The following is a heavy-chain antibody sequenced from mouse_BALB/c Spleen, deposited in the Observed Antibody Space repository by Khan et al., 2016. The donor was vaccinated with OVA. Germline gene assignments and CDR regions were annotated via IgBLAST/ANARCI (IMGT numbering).Heavy chain of an antibody. Sequence: VKLQESGAELAKPGASVKMSCKASGYTFTTYWMHWVKQRPGQGLEWIGYINPTSGYTDYNDKFKDRATLSADKSSSTAYMQLNSLTSEDSAVYYCTRDRIDYWGQGTTLTVSS. V-gene: IGHV1-7*01. CDR1: GYTFTTYW. J-gene: IGHJ2*01. CDR3: TRDRIDY. CDR2: INPTSGYT.